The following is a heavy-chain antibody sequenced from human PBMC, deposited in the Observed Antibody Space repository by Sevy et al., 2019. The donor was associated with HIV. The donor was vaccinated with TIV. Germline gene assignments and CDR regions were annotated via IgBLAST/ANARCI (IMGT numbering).Heavy chain of an antibody. Sequence: GGSLRLSCVASGFIFSTEWMHWVSHAPGKGLEWVSRIDTDGSDTSYANSVKGRFTISRDNGRNTLYLQMNSLGAEDTAVYYCVRDRPGPKHYMDVWGKGTTVTVSS. CDR3: VRDRPGPKHYMDV. J-gene: IGHJ6*03. V-gene: IGHV3-74*01. CDR2: IDTDGSDT. CDR1: GFIFSTEW.